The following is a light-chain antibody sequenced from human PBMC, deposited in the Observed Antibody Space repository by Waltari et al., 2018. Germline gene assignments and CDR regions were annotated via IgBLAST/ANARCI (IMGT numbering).Light chain of an antibody. CDR2: AAS. V-gene: IGKV1-9*01. CDR3: QQLNTYSPYT. J-gene: IGKJ2*01. CDR1: QGISNY. Sequence: DIQLTQSPSFLSASVGARVSITCRASQGISNYLAWYQQKPEKPPKLLTYAASTLQTGVPSRFSGSGSGTEFTLTVSSLQPEDFATYYCQQLNTYSPYTFGQGTKLEIK.